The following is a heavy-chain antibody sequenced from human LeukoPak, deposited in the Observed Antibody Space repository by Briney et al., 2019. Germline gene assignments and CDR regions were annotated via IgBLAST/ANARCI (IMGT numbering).Heavy chain of an antibody. V-gene: IGHV3-11*01. Sequence: GGSLRLSCAASGFTFSDYYMSWIRQAPGKGLEWVSYISSSGTNIYFADSVKGRFTISRDNAKNSLYLQMNSLRAEDTAVYYCARDLFGMAYYFDYWGQGTLVTVSS. CDR1: GFTFSDYY. CDR3: ARDLFGMAYYFDY. D-gene: IGHD3-16*01. J-gene: IGHJ4*02. CDR2: ISSSGTNI.